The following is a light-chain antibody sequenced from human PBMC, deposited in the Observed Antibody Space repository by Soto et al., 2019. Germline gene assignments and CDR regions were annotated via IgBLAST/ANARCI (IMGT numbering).Light chain of an antibody. V-gene: IGLV2-18*01. CDR1: SSDVGSYNR. Sequence: QSVLTQPPSVSGSPGQSVTISCTGTSSDVGSYNRVSWYQQPPGTAPKLMIYEVSYRPSGVPDRFSGSKSGNTASLTISGLQAEDEADYYCTLYTSSSIEVFGGGTKVTVL. J-gene: IGLJ2*01. CDR2: EVS. CDR3: TLYTSSSIEV.